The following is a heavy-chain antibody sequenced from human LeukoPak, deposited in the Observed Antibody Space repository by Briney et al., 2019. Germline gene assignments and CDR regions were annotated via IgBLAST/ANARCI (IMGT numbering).Heavy chain of an antibody. CDR2: VYYSGRSGST. J-gene: IGHJ4*02. D-gene: IGHD6-19*01. CDR1: NGSFNSYY. V-gene: IGHV4-59*08. Sequence: KPSETLSLTCTVSNGSFNSYYWTWIRQPPGKGLEWIGFVYYSGRSGSTNYNPSLTSRVTISVDTSENQFYLKLTSLTAADTAMYYCARRSRSSGWGGNLDSCGQGTLVTVSS. CDR3: ARRSRSSGWGGNLDS.